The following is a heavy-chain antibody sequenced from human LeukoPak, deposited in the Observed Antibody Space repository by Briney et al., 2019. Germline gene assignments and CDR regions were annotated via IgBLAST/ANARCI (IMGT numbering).Heavy chain of an antibody. CDR1: GFTFSNYW. CDR2: IQRDGGEK. D-gene: IGHD6-19*01. J-gene: IGHJ4*02. CDR3: ARQGYSSGK. V-gene: IGHV3-7*01. Sequence: GGSLRLSCAVSGFTFSNYWMNWVGQAPGKGVEWGASIQRDGGEKYYLESVKGRFTISRDNAKKSLYLQMNSLRAEDTAVYYCARQGYSSGKWGQGTLVTVSS.